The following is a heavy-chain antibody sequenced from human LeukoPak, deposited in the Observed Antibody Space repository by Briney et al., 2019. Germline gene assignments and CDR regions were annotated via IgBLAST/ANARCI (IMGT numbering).Heavy chain of an antibody. V-gene: IGHV3-7*01. D-gene: IGHD1-26*01. CDR3: ARDSPPRYSGSAGGEGY. J-gene: IGHJ4*02. Sequence: GGSLRLSCAASGFTFSTCGMHWVRQAPGTGLEWVASINQDGTGKYYVDSVKGRFTISRDNAKNSLYLQMNSLRAEDTAVYFCARDSPPRYSGSAGGEGYWGQGTLVTVSS. CDR2: INQDGTGK. CDR1: GFTFSTCG.